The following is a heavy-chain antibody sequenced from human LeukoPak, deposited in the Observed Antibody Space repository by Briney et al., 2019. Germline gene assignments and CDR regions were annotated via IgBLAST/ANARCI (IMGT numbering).Heavy chain of an antibody. CDR2: INHSGST. CDR1: GGSFSGYY. Sequence: SETLSLTCAVYGGSFSGYYWSWIRQPPGKGLEWIGEINHSGSTNYNPSLKSRVTISVDTSKNQFSLKLSSVTDADTAAYYCARYCSSTSCTPNWFDPWGQGTLVTVSS. J-gene: IGHJ5*02. V-gene: IGHV4-34*01. D-gene: IGHD2-2*01. CDR3: ARYCSSTSCTPNWFDP.